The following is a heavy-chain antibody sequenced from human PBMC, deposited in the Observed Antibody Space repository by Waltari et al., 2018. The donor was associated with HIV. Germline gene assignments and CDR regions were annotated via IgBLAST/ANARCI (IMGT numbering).Heavy chain of an antibody. CDR2: ISGSGGST. Sequence: EVQLLESGGGLVQPGGSLRLSCAACGFPFSSSALSWVGQAPGKGLEWVSAISGSGGSTYYADSVKGRFTISRDNSKNTLYLQMNSLRAEDTAVYYCVAGDWGGSDDFDSWGQGTLVTVSS. CDR1: GFPFSSSA. J-gene: IGHJ4*02. CDR3: VAGDWGGSDDFDS. D-gene: IGHD7-27*01. V-gene: IGHV3-23*01.